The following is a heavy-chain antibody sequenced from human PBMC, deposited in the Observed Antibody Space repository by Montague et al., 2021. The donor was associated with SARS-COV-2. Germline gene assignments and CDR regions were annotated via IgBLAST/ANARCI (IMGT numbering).Heavy chain of an antibody. V-gene: IGHV5-51*03. CDR2: IYPGDSDT. J-gene: IGHJ4*02. CDR1: GYSFSTYW. D-gene: IGHD3-16*02. Sequence: QSVAEVKKPGESLKISCKGSGYSFSTYWIAWVRQMPGKGLEWMGVIYPGDSDTRYSPSFQGQVTMSADQSISTAYLQWSSLKASDTAMYFCARGLRLGELSPSHWGQGTLVTVSS. CDR3: ARGLRLGELSPSH.